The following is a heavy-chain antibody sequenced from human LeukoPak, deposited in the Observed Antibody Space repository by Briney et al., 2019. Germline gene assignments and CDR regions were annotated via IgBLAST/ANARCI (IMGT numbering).Heavy chain of an antibody. CDR2: IIPIFGIA. J-gene: IGHJ5*02. V-gene: IGHV1-69*04. CDR3: ARDLLRYFDWSGGGWFDP. D-gene: IGHD3-9*01. CDR1: GGTFSSYA. Sequence: ASVKVSCKASGGTFSSYAISWVRQAPGQGIEWMGRIIPIFGIANYAQKFQGRVTITADKSTSTAYMELSSLRSEDTAVYYCARDLLRYFDWSGGGWFDPWGQGTLVTVSS.